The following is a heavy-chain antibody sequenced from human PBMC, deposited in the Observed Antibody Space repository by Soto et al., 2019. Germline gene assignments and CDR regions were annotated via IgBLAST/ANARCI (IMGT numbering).Heavy chain of an antibody. CDR1: GGSINSGGYY. D-gene: IGHD3-3*01. Sequence: LSLTCTVSGGSINSGGYYWSWIRQHPGKGLEWIGYIYYSGSTYYNPSLKSRVTISIDTSKNQFSLKLSSVTAADTAVYYCARAQTIFGIITVFDYWGQGTLVTVSS. J-gene: IGHJ4*02. CDR3: ARAQTIFGIITVFDY. V-gene: IGHV4-31*03. CDR2: IYYSGST.